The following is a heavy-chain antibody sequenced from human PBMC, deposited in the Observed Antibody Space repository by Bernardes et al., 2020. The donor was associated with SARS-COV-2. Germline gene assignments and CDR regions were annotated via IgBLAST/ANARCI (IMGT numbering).Heavy chain of an antibody. CDR3: ARDFLNYDILTGYGFGLNWFDP. CDR2: IYSGGIT. Sequence: SETLSLTCTVSGDSVSSSSYFWGWIRQPPGKGLEWIGSIYSGGITYYNPSLKSRATISVDTSKNQFSLQLTSVTAADTAMYYCARDFLNYDILTGYGFGLNWFDPWGQGTLVTVSS. J-gene: IGHJ5*02. D-gene: IGHD3-9*01. CDR1: GDSVSSSSYF. V-gene: IGHV4-39*02.